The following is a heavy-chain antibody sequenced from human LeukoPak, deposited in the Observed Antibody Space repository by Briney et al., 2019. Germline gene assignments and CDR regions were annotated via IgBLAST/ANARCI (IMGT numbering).Heavy chain of an antibody. CDR3: ARSIVVVPAATYRNFDY. Sequence: PGGSLRLSCAASGFTFSSYSMNWLRQAPGKGLEWVSSISSSSSYIYYADSVKGRFTISRDNAKNSLYLQMNSLRAEDTAVYYCARSIVVVPAATYRNFDYWGQGTLVTVSS. V-gene: IGHV3-21*01. CDR2: ISSSSSYI. CDR1: GFTFSSYS. D-gene: IGHD2-2*01. J-gene: IGHJ4*02.